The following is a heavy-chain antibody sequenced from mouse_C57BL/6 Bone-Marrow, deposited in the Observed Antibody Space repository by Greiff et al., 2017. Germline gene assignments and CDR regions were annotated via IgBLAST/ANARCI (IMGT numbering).Heavy chain of an antibody. CDR3: ARQGIYYDYDDYAMDY. J-gene: IGHJ4*01. Sequence: QLQLKESGPGLVAPSQSLSITCTVSGFSLTSYGVHWVRQPPGKGLEWLVVIWSDGSTTYNSALKSRLSISKDNSKSQVFLKMNSLQTDDTAMYYCARQGIYYDYDDYAMDYWGQGTSVTVSS. V-gene: IGHV2-6-1*01. CDR2: IWSDGST. CDR1: GFSLTSYG. D-gene: IGHD2-4*01.